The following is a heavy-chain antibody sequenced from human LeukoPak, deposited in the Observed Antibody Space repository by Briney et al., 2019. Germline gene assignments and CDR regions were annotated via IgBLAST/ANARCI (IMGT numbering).Heavy chain of an antibody. J-gene: IGHJ6*02. D-gene: IGHD2-2*01. CDR1: GGSISSYY. CDR2: IYYSGST. CDR3: ARGTRDPYCSSTSCYLRAYYGMDV. V-gene: IGHV4-59*01. Sequence: PSETLSLTCPVSGGSISSYYWSWIRQPPGKGLEWIGYIYYSGSTNYNPSLKSRVTISVDTSKNQFSLKLSSVTAADTAVYYCARGTRDPYCSSTSCYLRAYYGMDVWGQGTTVTVSS.